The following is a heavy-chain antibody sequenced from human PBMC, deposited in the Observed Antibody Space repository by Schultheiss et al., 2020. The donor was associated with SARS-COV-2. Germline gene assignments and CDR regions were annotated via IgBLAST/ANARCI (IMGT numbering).Heavy chain of an antibody. CDR2: INYSGRT. CDR3: ARHFDAPYAFDV. J-gene: IGHJ3*01. V-gene: IGHV4-34*01. CDR1: GGSFSGYY. Sequence: SETLSLTCAVYGGSFSGYYWSWIRQPPGRGLEWIESINYSGRTYYNPSLKSRITISVDTSKNQFSLKMTSVTAADTAVYYCARHFDAPYAFDVWGRGTMVTVSS. D-gene: IGHD3-9*01.